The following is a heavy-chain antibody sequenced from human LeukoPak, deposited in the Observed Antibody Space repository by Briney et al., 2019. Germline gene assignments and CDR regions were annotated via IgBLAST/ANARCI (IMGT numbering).Heavy chain of an antibody. J-gene: IGHJ4*02. D-gene: IGHD3-10*01. CDR3: ARSQNYYGSGDY. CDR2: IYYTGKA. V-gene: IGHV4-61*03. CDR1: GDSISNGNYY. Sequence: PSETLSLTCTVSGDSISNGNYYWSWLRQPPGKALEWIGYIYYTGKAYYNPSLEGRVTILVDTSRNHFSVKLSSVTAADTAVYYCARSQNYYGSGDYWSQGTLVTVSS.